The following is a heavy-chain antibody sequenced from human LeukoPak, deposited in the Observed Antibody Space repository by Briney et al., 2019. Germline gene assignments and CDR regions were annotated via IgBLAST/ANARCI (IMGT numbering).Heavy chain of an antibody. CDR1: GFTFSSYA. CDR2: ISGSGGST. CDR3: ARGTYYYDSSGYYYYGMDV. V-gene: IGHV3-23*01. J-gene: IGHJ6*02. D-gene: IGHD3-22*01. Sequence: PGGSLRLSCAASGFTFSSYAMSWVRQATGKGLEWVSAISGSGGSTYYADSVKGRFTISRDNSKNTLYLQMNSLRSEDTAVYYCARGTYYYDSSGYYYYGMDVWGQGTTVTVSS.